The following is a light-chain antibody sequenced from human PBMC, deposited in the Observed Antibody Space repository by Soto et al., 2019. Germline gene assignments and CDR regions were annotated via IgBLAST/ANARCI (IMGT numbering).Light chain of an antibody. V-gene: IGKV2-28*01. CDR1: QSRLHSNGYNY. J-gene: IGKJ3*01. CDR2: LGS. Sequence: DIVMTQSPLSLPVTPGEPASISCRSSQSRLHSNGYNYLDWYLQKPGQSPQLLIYLGSNRASGVPDRFSGSVSGTYFTLKISRVEAEDVGVYYCIQALQTPGTFGPGTKVDI. CDR3: IQALQTPGT.